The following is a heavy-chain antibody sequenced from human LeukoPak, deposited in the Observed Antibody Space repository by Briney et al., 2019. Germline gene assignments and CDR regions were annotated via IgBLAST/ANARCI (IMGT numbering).Heavy chain of an antibody. CDR1: GFTFSSYS. V-gene: IGHV4-59*12. D-gene: IGHD2-15*01. CDR2: IFYSGST. J-gene: IGHJ3*02. Sequence: GSLRLSCAASGFTFSSYSMNWVRQPPGKGLEWIGNIFYSGSTYYNPSLRSRVTISLDTSRNQFSLRLSSVTAADTAVYSCARRACSGGSCYSQRGAFDIWGQGTMVTVSS. CDR3: ARRACSGGSCYSQRGAFDI.